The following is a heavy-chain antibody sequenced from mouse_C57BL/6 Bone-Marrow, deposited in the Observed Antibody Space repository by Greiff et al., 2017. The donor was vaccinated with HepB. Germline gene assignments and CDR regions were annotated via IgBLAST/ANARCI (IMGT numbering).Heavy chain of an antibody. CDR2: IRNKANGYTT. CDR3: ARSPYSNLFAY. D-gene: IGHD2-5*01. J-gene: IGHJ3*01. V-gene: IGHV7-3*01. Sequence: EVKLVESGGGLVQPGGSLSLSCAASGFTFTDYYMSWVRQPPGKALEWLGFIRNKANGYTTEYSASVKGRFTISRDNSQSILYLQVNALRAEDSATYYCARSPYSNLFAYWVQGTLVTVSA. CDR1: GFTFTDYY.